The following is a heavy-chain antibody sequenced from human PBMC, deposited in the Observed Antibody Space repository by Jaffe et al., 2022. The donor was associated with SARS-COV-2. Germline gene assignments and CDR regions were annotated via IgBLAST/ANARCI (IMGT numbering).Heavy chain of an antibody. CDR3: ARDPGSAGGYSYGPLDY. J-gene: IGHJ4*02. Sequence: QVQLVESGGGVVQPGRSLRLSCAASGFTFSSYAMHWVRQAPGKGLEWVAVISYDGSNKYYADSVKGRFTISRDNSKNTLYLQMNSLRAEDTAVYYCARDPGSAGGYSYGPLDYWGQGTLVTVSS. CDR1: GFTFSSYA. D-gene: IGHD5-18*01. V-gene: IGHV3-30-3*01. CDR2: ISYDGSNK.